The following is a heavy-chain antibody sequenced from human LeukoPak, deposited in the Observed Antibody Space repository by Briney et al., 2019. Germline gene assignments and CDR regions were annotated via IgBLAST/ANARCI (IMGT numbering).Heavy chain of an antibody. Sequence: SETLSLTCAVYGGSFSGYYWSWIRQPPGKGLEWIGEINHSGSTNYNPSLKSRVTISVDTSKNQFSLKLSSVTAADTAVYYCARAQSPYDFWSGYYRRNWFDPWGQGTLVTVSS. CDR1: GGSFSGYY. D-gene: IGHD3-3*01. V-gene: IGHV4-34*01. CDR2: INHSGST. CDR3: ARAQSPYDFWSGYYRRNWFDP. J-gene: IGHJ5*02.